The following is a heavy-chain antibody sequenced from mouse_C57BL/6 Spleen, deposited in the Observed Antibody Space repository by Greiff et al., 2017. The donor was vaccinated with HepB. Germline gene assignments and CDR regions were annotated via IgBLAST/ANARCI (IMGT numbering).Heavy chain of an antibody. D-gene: IGHD2-4*01. Sequence: QVQLKESGAELMKPGASVKLSCKATGYTFTGYWIEWVKQRPGHGLEWIGEILPGSGSTNYNEKFKGKATFTADTSSNTAYMPLSSLTTEDSAISYCARSHLYYDYDWFAYWGQGTLVTVSA. CDR1: GYTFTGYW. J-gene: IGHJ3*01. CDR2: ILPGSGST. V-gene: IGHV1-9*01. CDR3: ARSHLYYDYDWFAY.